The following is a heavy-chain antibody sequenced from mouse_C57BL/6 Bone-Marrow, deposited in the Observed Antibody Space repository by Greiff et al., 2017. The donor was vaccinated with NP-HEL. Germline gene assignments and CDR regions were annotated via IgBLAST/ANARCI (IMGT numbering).Heavy chain of an antibody. V-gene: IGHV14-4*01. D-gene: IGHD2-2*01. CDR1: GFNIKDDY. J-gene: IGHJ2*01. Sequence: VQLQQSGAELVRPGASVKLSCTASGFNIKDDYMHWVKQRPEQGLEWIGWIDPENGDTEYASKFQGKATITADTSSNTAYLQLSSLTSEDTAVYYCTTYMVTTDYFDYWGRGTTLTVSS. CDR2: IDPENGDT. CDR3: TTYMVTTDYFDY.